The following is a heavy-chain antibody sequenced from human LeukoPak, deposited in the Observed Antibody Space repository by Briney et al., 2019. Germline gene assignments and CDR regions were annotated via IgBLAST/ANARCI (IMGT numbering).Heavy chain of an antibody. CDR2: ISESGGSL. Sequence: PEGSLRLSCAASGYTFSTYGMSWVSQAPGKGLEWVSGISESGGSLFCAASVQGRFTISRDNSKNMLYIQMNSLRADDTAVYYCARVGRSTWYYFDYWGQGTLVAISS. V-gene: IGHV3-23*01. CDR3: ARVGRSTWYYFDY. CDR1: GYTFSTYG. D-gene: IGHD6-13*01. J-gene: IGHJ4*02.